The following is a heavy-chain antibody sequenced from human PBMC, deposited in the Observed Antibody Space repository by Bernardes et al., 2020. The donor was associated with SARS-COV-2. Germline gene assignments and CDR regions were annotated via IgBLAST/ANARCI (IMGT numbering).Heavy chain of an antibody. Sequence: GGSLRLSCAASGFNFNNYGLHWVRQAPGKGLEWVAMISNGSTNKKYVDSVKGRFTISRDNSKNTLYLQMNSLRTEDTAVYFCAKPSTASVGGLVYWGQGTVVTVSS. CDR1: GFNFNNYG. D-gene: IGHD1-26*01. V-gene: IGHV3-30*18. CDR3: AKPSTASVGGLVY. J-gene: IGHJ4*02. CDR2: ISNGSTNK.